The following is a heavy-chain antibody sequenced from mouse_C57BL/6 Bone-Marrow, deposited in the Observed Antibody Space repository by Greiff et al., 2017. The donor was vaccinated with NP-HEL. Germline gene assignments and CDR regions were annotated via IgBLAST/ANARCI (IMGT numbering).Heavy chain of an antibody. V-gene: IGHV1-80*01. J-gene: IGHJ3*01. CDR2: IYPGDGDT. CDR3: ARGAY. CDR1: GYAFSSYW. Sequence: VQLQQSGAELVKPGASVKISCKASGYAFSSYWMNWVKQRPGQGLEWIGQIYPGDGDTNYNGKFKDKASLTADKSSSTAYMQLSSLTSEDAAVYFCARGAYWGQGTLVTVSA.